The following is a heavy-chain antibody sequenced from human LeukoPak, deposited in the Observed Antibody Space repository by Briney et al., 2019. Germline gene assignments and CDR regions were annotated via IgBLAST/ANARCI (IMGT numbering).Heavy chain of an antibody. J-gene: IGHJ3*02. CDR3: AREGSGTTSEAFDI. CDR2: ISYSGSTV. V-gene: IGHV3-11*04. D-gene: IGHD3-10*01. Sequence: GGSLRLSCAASGFTFSDYYMSWIRQAPGKGLEWVSYISYSGSTVYYADSVKGRFTISRENAKNSLFLQMNSLRAEDTAVYYCAREGSGTTSEAFDIWGQGTMVTVSS. CDR1: GFTFSDYY.